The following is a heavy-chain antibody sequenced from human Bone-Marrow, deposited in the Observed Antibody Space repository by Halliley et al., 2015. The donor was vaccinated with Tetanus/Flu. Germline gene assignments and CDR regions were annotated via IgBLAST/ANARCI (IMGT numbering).Heavy chain of an antibody. D-gene: IGHD3-16*01. J-gene: IGHJ4*02. CDR2: SRKKANSYTT. Sequence: SLRLSCAASGFIFSIHHMDWVRQAPGKGLEWVGLSRKKANSYTTEYAASVKGRFTISRDESKNSLYLEMNSLKSEDTAVYYCASVCGDYGLGAFWGQGALVPVSS. CDR3: ASVCGDYGLGAF. CDR1: GFIFSIHH. V-gene: IGHV3-72*01.